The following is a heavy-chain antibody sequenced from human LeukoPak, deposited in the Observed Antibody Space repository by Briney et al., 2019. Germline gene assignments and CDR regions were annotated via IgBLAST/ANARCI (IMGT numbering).Heavy chain of an antibody. J-gene: IGHJ4*02. CDR2: ISAYNGNT. Sequence: ASVKVSCKASGYTFTGYYMHWVRQAPGQGLEWMGWISAYNGNTNYAQKLQGRVTMTTDTSTSTAYMELRSLRSDDTAVYYCARITYYYDSSGYSLDYWGQGTLVTVSS. D-gene: IGHD3-22*01. V-gene: IGHV1-18*04. CDR3: ARITYYYDSSGYSLDY. CDR1: GYTFTGYY.